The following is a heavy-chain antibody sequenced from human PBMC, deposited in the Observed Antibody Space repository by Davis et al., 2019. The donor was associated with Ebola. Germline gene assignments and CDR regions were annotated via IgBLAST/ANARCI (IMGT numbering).Heavy chain of an antibody. CDR2: ISSDGSSI. Sequence: PGGSLRLSCAASGFTFRNYGMHWVRQAPGKGLEWVGIISSDGSSIFYSESVKGRFTISRDNSKNTLYLQVDNLRVEDTAVYYCAKEPFWTGYYDYWGQGTLVTVSS. CDR1: GFTFRNYG. J-gene: IGHJ4*02. V-gene: IGHV3-30*18. D-gene: IGHD3/OR15-3a*01. CDR3: AKEPFWTGYYDY.